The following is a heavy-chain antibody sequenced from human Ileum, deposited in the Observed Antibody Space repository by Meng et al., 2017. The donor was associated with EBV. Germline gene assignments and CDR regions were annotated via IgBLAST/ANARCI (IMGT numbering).Heavy chain of an antibody. CDR3: ATGNKVSDRGFDY. CDR2: INHSGST. J-gene: IGHJ4*02. D-gene: IGHD3-10*01. Sequence: QVQLQQWGAGLLKPSETLSLPCAVYGGSFSGYYWSWIRQPPGKGLEWIGEINHSGSTNYNPSLKSRVTISVDTSKNQFSLKLSSVTAADTAVYYCATGNKVSDRGFDYWGQGTLVTVSS. V-gene: IGHV4-34*01. CDR1: GGSFSGYY.